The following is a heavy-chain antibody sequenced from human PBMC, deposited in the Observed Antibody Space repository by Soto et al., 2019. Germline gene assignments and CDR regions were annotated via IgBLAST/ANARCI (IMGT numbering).Heavy chain of an antibody. V-gene: IGHV4-59*01. CDR1: GGSISSYY. J-gene: IGHJ5*02. Sequence: SETLSLTCTVSGGSISSYYWSWIRQPPGKGLEWIGYIYYSGSTNYNPSLKSRVTISVDTSKNQFSLKLSSVTAADTAVYYCARDQTDYSGSYGGWNWFDPWGQGTLVTVSS. CDR2: IYYSGST. CDR3: ARDQTDYSGSYGGWNWFDP. D-gene: IGHD1-26*01.